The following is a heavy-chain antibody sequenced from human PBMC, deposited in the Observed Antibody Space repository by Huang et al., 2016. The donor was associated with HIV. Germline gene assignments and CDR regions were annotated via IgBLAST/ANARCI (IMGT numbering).Heavy chain of an antibody. D-gene: IGHD3-3*01. CDR1: GGSFTGHY. CDR2: VNDSGAT. J-gene: IGHJ6*02. Sequence: QMQLQQRGAGLLKPSETLSLTCGVSGGSFTGHYLTWIRQAPGKGLEWIGEVNDSGATNYTPSLNGRVTISLDKSNRELSLNLRSVTAADTAVYYCARQWTILEWLLGLDVWGQGTTVSVSS. V-gene: IGHV4-34*02. CDR3: ARQWTILEWLLGLDV.